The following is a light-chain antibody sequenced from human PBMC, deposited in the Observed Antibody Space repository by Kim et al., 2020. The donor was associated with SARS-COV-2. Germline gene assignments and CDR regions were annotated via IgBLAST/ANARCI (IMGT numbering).Light chain of an antibody. CDR2: GKN. CDR3: NSRDSSGNHSWV. CDR1: SLRSYY. Sequence: SSELTQDPAVSVALGQTVRITCQGDSLRSYYASWYQQKPGQAPVLVIYGKNNRPSGIPDRFSGSSSGNTASLTITGAQAEDEADYYCNSRDSSGNHSWVFGGGTQLTFL. V-gene: IGLV3-19*01. J-gene: IGLJ3*02.